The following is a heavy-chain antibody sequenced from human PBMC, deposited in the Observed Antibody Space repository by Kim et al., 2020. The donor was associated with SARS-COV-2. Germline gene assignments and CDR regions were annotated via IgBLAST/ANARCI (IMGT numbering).Heavy chain of an antibody. V-gene: IGHV3-21*01. CDR1: GFTFSSYS. CDR2: ISSSSSYI. J-gene: IGHJ6*02. CDR3: ARMFEVGYYYYGMDV. Sequence: GGSLRLSCAASGFTFSSYSMNWVRQAPGKGLEWVSSISSSSSYIYYADSVKGRFTISRDNAKNSLYLQMNSLRAEDTAVYYCARMFEVGYYYYGMDVWGQGTTVTVSS. D-gene: IGHD3-10*02.